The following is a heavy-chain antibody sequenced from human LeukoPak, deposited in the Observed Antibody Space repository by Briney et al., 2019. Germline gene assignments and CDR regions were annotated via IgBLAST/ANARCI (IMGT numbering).Heavy chain of an antibody. CDR3: ATSAAGELDY. D-gene: IGHD6-13*01. CDR2: IYHSGST. V-gene: IGHV4-38-2*02. CDR1: GYSISSGYY. Sequence: SETLSLTCTVSGYSISSGYYWGRIRQPPGKGLEWIGSIYHSGSTYYNPSLKSRVTISVDTSKNQFSLNLSSVTAADTAVYYCATSAAGELDYWGQGTLVTVSS. J-gene: IGHJ4*02.